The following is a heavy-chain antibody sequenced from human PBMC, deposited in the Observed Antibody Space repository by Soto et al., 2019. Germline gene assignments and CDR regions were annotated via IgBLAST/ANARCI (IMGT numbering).Heavy chain of an antibody. J-gene: IGHJ6*02. CDR1: GFTFSSYA. CDR3: AKEGSALTGYRNPLAYYYYGKGV. Sequence: GGSLRLSCAASGFTFSSYAMSWVRQAPGKGLEWVSAISGSGGSTYYADSVKGRFTISRDNSKNTLYLQMNSLRAEDTAVYYCAKEGSALTGYRNPLAYYYYGKGVWGQGTTVTGSS. D-gene: IGHD3-9*01. CDR2: ISGSGGST. V-gene: IGHV3-23*01.